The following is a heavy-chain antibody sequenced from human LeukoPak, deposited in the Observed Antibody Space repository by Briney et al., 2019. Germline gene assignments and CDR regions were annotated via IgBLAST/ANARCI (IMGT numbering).Heavy chain of an antibody. CDR1: GFTFSSYA. CDR3: AKDRSSGWYDAFDI. J-gene: IGHJ3*02. D-gene: IGHD6-19*01. V-gene: IGHV3-23*01. CDR2: ISGSGGST. Sequence: GGSLRLSCAASGFTFSSYAMSWVRQAPGKGLEWVSSISGSGGSTYYSDSVKGRFTISRDNSKNALYLQLNSLRAEDTAVYYCAKDRSSGWYDAFDIWGQGTMVTVSS.